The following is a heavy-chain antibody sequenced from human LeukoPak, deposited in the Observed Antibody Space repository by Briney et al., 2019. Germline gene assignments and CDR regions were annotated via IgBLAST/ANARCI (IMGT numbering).Heavy chain of an antibody. CDR1: GYTFTGYY. CDR2: INPNSGGT. J-gene: IGHJ6*03. D-gene: IGHD3-16*02. Sequence: ASVKVSCKASGYTFTGYYMHWVRQAPGQGLEWMGWINPNSGGTNYAQKFQGRVTMTRDTSISTAYMELSRLRSDDTAVYYCARVGFGVWGSYRYTRYMDVWGKGTTVTVSS. V-gene: IGHV1-2*02. CDR3: ARVGFGVWGSYRYTRYMDV.